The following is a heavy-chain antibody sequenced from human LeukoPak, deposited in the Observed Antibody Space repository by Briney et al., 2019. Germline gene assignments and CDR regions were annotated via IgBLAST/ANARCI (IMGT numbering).Heavy chain of an antibody. CDR1: GGSISSYY. CDR3: ARDSTDVGFDY. CDR2: IYYSGST. D-gene: IGHD3-16*01. V-gene: IGHV4-59*01. Sequence: MASETLSLTCTVSGGSISSYYWSWIRQLPGKGPEWIGYIYYSGSTNYNPSLKSRVTISVDTSKNQFSLKLSSVTAADTAVYYCARDSTDVGFDYWGQGTLVTVSS. J-gene: IGHJ4*02.